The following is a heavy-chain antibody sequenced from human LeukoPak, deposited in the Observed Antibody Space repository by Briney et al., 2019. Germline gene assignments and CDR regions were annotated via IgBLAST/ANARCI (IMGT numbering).Heavy chain of an antibody. J-gene: IGHJ4*02. CDR1: GYTFASHY. CDR2: INPSGSSP. D-gene: IGHD6-19*01. V-gene: IGHV1-46*01. Sequence: ASVKVSCKASGYTFASHYMHWVRQAPGQGLEWMGVINPSGSSPTYAQKFQGRVNMTRDTSTSTFYMELSSLRSEDTAMYYCARKYSYNSGGLDHWGQGALVTVPS. CDR3: ARKYSYNSGGLDH.